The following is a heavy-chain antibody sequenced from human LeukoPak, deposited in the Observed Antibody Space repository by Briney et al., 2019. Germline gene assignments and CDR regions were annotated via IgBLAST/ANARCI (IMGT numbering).Heavy chain of an antibody. D-gene: IGHD6-19*01. CDR1: GYTFTGFY. Sequence: SVKVSCKASGYTFTGFYIHWVRQAPGQGLEWMGRIIPILGIANYAQKFQGRVTITADKSTSTAYMELSSLRSEDTAVYYCACGSSGWYYFDYWGQGTLVTVSS. CDR3: ACGSSGWYYFDY. V-gene: IGHV1-69*02. CDR2: IIPILGIA. J-gene: IGHJ4*02.